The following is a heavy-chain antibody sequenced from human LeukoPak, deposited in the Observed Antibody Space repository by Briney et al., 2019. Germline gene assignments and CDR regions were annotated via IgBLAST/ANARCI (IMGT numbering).Heavy chain of an antibody. D-gene: IGHD1-1*01. J-gene: IGHJ6*03. Sequence: SETLSLTCTVSGGSISSYYWSWIRQPPGKGLEWIGYIYTSGSPNYNPSLKSRVTISVDTSKNQFSLKLSSVTAADTAVYYCAKSSTSNGHYYYYMDVWGKGTTVTVSS. CDR2: IYTSGSP. V-gene: IGHV4-4*09. CDR1: GGSISSYY. CDR3: AKSSTSNGHYYYYMDV.